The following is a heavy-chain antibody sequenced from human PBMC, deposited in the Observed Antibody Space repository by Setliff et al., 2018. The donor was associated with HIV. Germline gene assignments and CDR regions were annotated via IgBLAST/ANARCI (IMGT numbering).Heavy chain of an antibody. D-gene: IGHD3-3*01. Sequence: TLSLTCAVYGGSFSGYYWSWIRQPPGKGLEWIGQINHSGSTRYNPSLKSRVTISVDTSKNQFSLKVNSVTAADTAVYYCARFGVVIFRGLDVWGKGTTVTVSS. CDR3: ARFGVVIFRGLDV. CDR1: GGSFSGYY. CDR2: INHSGST. V-gene: IGHV4-34*01. J-gene: IGHJ6*04.